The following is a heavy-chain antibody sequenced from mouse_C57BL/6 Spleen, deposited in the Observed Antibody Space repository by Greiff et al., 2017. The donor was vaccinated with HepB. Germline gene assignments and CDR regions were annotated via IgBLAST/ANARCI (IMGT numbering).Heavy chain of an antibody. CDR2: IDPSDSYT. Sequence: VQLQQPGAELVMPGASVKLSCKASGYTFTSYWMHWVKQRPGQGLEWIGEIDPSDSYTNYNQKFKGKSTLTVDKSSSTAYMQLSSLTSEDSAVYYCETPYDSPAMDYWGQGTSVTVSS. CDR1: GYTFTSYW. J-gene: IGHJ4*01. D-gene: IGHD2-4*01. CDR3: ETPYDSPAMDY. V-gene: IGHV1-69*01.